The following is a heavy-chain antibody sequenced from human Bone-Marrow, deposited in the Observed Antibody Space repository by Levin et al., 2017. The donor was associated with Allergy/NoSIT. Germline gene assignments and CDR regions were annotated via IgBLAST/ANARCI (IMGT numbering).Heavy chain of an antibody. Sequence: GGSLRLSCAASGFTFSSYAMSWVRQAPGKGLEWVSAISGSGGSTYYADSVKGRFTISRDNSKNTLYLQMNSLRAEDTAVYYCAKDGVVATMLDSPIDYWGQGTLVTVSS. V-gene: IGHV3-23*01. D-gene: IGHD5-12*01. CDR2: ISGSGGST. CDR1: GFTFSSYA. J-gene: IGHJ4*02. CDR3: AKDGVVATMLDSPIDY.